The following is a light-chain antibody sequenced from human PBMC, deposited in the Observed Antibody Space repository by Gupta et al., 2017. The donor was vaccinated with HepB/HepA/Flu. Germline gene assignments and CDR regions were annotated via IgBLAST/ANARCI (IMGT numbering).Light chain of an antibody. J-gene: IGLJ1*01. Sequence: QSALTQPASVSGSPGQSITIPCPGTSSDVGSYKYVSWHQQHPGKAPKLMIYDVSNRPSGVSNRFSGSKSGNTASLTISGLQAEDEADYYCSSFTSSSTLYVFGTGTKVTVL. CDR3: SSFTSSSTLYV. CDR2: DVS. V-gene: IGLV2-14*03. CDR1: SSDVGSYKY.